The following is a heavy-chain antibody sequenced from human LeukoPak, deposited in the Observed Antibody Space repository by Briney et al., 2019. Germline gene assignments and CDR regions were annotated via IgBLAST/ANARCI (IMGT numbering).Heavy chain of an antibody. CDR3: ARDPLYCSSTSCYDAFDI. V-gene: IGHV3-74*01. Sequence: GGPRRLSCAASGFTFSSYWMHGVRQAPGKGLVWVSRINSDRSRTCYADSVKGRFTFSRDNAKNTLYLKMNSLRAEDTAVYYCARDPLYCSSTSCYDAFDIWGQGTMVTVSS. CDR1: GFTFSSYW. J-gene: IGHJ3*02. CDR2: INSDRSRT. D-gene: IGHD2-2*01.